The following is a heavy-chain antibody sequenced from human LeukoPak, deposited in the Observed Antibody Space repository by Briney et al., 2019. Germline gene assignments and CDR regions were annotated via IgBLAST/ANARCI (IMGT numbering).Heavy chain of an antibody. CDR1: GFTFNDYA. Sequence: PGGSLRLSCAASGFTFNDYAVNWVRQAPGKGLEWVSAVSGSGYSTYYADSVKGLFTISRDNSKNTLYLQMNSLRAEDTAVYYCAKVPYYDILTRGYYYYYMDVWGKGTTVTVSS. J-gene: IGHJ6*03. CDR2: VSGSGYST. CDR3: AKVPYYDILTRGYYYYYMDV. V-gene: IGHV3-23*01. D-gene: IGHD3-9*01.